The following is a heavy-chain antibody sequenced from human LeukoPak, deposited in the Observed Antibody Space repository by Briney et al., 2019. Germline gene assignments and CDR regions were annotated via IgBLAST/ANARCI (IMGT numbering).Heavy chain of an antibody. Sequence: GGSLRLSCAASGFTFSSYSMNWVRQAPGKGLEWVSSISSSSSYIYYADSVKGRFTISRDNAKNSLYLQMNSLRAEDTAVYYCASGSGSYYYYWGQGALVTVSS. CDR1: GFTFSSYS. J-gene: IGHJ4*02. CDR3: ASGSGSYYYY. V-gene: IGHV3-21*01. D-gene: IGHD1-26*01. CDR2: ISSSSSYI.